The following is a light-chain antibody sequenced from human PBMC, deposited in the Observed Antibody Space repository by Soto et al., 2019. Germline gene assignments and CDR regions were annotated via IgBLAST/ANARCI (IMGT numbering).Light chain of an antibody. CDR2: GAS. CDR3: QQYNAWPIT. V-gene: IGKV3-15*01. CDR1: QSVSSY. J-gene: IGKJ5*01. Sequence: EIVLTQSPATLSLSPGERATLSCRASQSVSSYLAWYQQKPGQAPRLLMYGASSRATGVPARFRGSGSGADFTLTITSLQSEDFAIYYCQQYNAWPITFGQGTRLEIK.